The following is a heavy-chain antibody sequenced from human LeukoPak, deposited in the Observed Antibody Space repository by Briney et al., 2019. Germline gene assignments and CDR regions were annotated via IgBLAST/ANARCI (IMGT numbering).Heavy chain of an antibody. CDR2: ISAYNGNT. CDR1: GYTFTSYY. V-gene: IGHV1-18*04. CDR3: ARDLLDYYDSSGYYFLDY. D-gene: IGHD3-22*01. J-gene: IGHJ4*02. Sequence: ASVKVSCKASGYTFTSYYMHWVRQAPGQGLEWMGWISAYNGNTNYAQKLQGRVTMTTDTSTSTAYMELRSLRSDDTAVYYCARDLLDYYDSSGYYFLDYWGQGTLVTVSS.